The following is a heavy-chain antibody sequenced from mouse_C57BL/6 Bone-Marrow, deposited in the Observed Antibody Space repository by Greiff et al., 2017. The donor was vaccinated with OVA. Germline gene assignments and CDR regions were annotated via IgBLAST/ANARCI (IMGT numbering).Heavy chain of an antibody. V-gene: IGHV1-81*01. J-gene: IGHJ1*03. CDR1: GYTFTSYG. CDR3: ARSPNWDWYFDV. CDR2: IYPRRGNT. D-gene: IGHD4-1*01. Sequence: QVQLQQSGAELARPGASVKLSCKASGYTFTSYGISWVKQRTGQGLEWIGEIYPRRGNTYYNEKFKGKATLTADKSSSTAYMELRSLTSEDSAVYFCARSPNWDWYFDVWGTGTTVTVSS.